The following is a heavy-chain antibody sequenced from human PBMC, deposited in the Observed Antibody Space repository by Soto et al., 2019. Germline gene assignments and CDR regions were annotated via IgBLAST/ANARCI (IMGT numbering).Heavy chain of an antibody. D-gene: IGHD3-3*01. CDR2: MNPNSGNT. Sequence: ASVKVSCKASGYTFTSYDINWVRQATGQGLEWMGWMNPNSGNTGYAQKFQGRVTMTRNTSISTAYMELSSLSSEDTAVYYCAISNVLRFLEWLWEDNYYYYYMDVWGKGTTVTVSS. CDR3: AISNVLRFLEWLWEDNYYYYYMDV. CDR1: GYTFTSYD. J-gene: IGHJ6*03. V-gene: IGHV1-8*01.